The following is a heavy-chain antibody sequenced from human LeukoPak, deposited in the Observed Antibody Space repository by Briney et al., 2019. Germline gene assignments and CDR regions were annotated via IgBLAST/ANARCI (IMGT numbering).Heavy chain of an antibody. Sequence: GGSLRLSCAAPGFTFSSYVMHWVRQAPGKGLEWVAVIWYDGSNKYYADSVKGRFTISRDNSKNTLYLQMNSLRAEDTAVYYCARDDYGDYQLDYWGQGTLVTVSS. CDR1: GFTFSSYV. CDR3: ARDDYGDYQLDY. D-gene: IGHD4-17*01. V-gene: IGHV3-33*01. J-gene: IGHJ4*02. CDR2: IWYDGSNK.